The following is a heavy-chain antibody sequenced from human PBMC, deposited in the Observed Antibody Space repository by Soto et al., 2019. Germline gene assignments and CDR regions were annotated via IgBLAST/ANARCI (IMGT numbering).Heavy chain of an antibody. D-gene: IGHD2-8*01. V-gene: IGHV5-51*01. CDR2: IYPGDSDT. Sequence: GESLKISCKGPGHIISTYWTAWLRQMPGKGLEWMGIIYPGDSDTRYSPAFQGQVTISADKSTNTAYLQWSRLKASDSAMYYCATAHGANAQFDYWGRGTLVTVSS. CDR1: GHIISTYW. CDR3: ATAHGANAQFDY. J-gene: IGHJ4*02.